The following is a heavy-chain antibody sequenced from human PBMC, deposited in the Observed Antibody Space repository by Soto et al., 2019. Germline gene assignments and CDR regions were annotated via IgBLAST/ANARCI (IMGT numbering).Heavy chain of an antibody. CDR2: IIPIFGTA. CDR1: GGTFSSSA. D-gene: IGHD2-8*01. Sequence: QVQLVQSGAEVKKPGSSVKVSCKASGGTFSSSAISWVRQAPGQGLEWMGGIIPIFGTANYAQKFQGRVTITAVESTSTAYMELSSLRCEDTAVYYCASSEGYCTIGVCYTGQNYYYGMDVWGQGTTVTDSS. J-gene: IGHJ6*02. CDR3: ASSEGYCTIGVCYTGQNYYYGMDV. V-gene: IGHV1-69*01.